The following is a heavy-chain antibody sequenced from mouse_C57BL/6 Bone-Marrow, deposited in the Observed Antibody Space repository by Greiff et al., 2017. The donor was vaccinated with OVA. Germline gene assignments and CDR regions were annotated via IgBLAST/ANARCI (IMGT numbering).Heavy chain of an antibody. CDR3: AGERAYPV. V-gene: IGHV1-81*01. Sequence: VQLQESGAELARPGASVKLSCKASGYTFTSYGISWVKQRTGQGLEWIGEIYPRSGNTYYNEKFKGKATLTADKSSSTAYMELRSLTSEDSAVYFCAGERAYPVWGTGTTVTVSS. J-gene: IGHJ1*03. D-gene: IGHD3-3*01. CDR1: GYTFTSYG. CDR2: IYPRSGNT.